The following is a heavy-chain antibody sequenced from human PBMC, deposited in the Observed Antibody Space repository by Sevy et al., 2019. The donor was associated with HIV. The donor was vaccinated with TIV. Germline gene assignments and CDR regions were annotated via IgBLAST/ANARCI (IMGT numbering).Heavy chain of an antibody. J-gene: IGHJ4*02. CDR1: GLTFPNAW. V-gene: IGHV3-15*01. CDR3: TTDPGAYEIY. D-gene: IGHD3-16*01. Sequence: GGSLRLSCAASGLTFPNAWMSWVRQAPGKGLEWVGHIKSKTDGGATDFAAPVKGRFIISRDDSKNTLYLQMNSLKIEDTAVYYCTTDPGAYEIYWGQGTLVTVSS. CDR2: IKSKTDGGAT.